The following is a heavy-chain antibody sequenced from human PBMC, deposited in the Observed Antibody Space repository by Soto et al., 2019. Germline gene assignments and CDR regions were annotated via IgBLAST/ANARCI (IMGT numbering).Heavy chain of an antibody. J-gene: IGHJ1*01. V-gene: IGHV4-31*03. CDR3: ASRYYDSSGYYLEYFQH. CDR1: GGSISSGGYY. D-gene: IGHD3-22*01. Sequence: QVQLQESGPGLVKPSQTLSLTCTVSGGSISSGGYYWSWIRQHPGKGLEWIGYIYYSGSTYYNPSLKSRVTTSVDTSKNQFSLKLSSVTAADTAVYYCASRYYDSSGYYLEYFQHWGQGTLVTVSS. CDR2: IYYSGST.